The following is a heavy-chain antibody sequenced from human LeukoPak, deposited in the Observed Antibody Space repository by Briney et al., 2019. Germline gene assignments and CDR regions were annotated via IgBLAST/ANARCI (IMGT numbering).Heavy chain of an antibody. CDR1: GCTFSTYA. D-gene: IGHD2-8*01. J-gene: IGHJ4*02. CDR2: ISGSGGTT. V-gene: IGHV3-23*01. CDR3: AKSVVMMYDLFDY. Sequence: WGSLSLPCAGSGCTFSTYAMNWVRQAPGKGLEGGSVISGSGGTTYYADPVKGRFTISRDNYKYTLYMQMNSLRAEDTAVYSCAKSVVMMYDLFDYWGQGTLVTVSS.